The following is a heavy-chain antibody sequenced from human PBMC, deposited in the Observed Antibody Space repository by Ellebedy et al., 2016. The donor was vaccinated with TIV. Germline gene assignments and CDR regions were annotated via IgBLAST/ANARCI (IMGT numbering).Heavy chain of an antibody. CDR3: AKDKGFIAAAGTGDY. V-gene: IGHV3-23*01. CDR1: GFTFSSYA. D-gene: IGHD6-13*01. J-gene: IGHJ4*02. Sequence: GGSLRLSXAASGFTFSSYAMSWVRQAPGKGLEWVSAISGSGGSTYYADSVKGQLTISRDNSKNTLYLQMNSLRAEDTAVYYCAKDKGFIAAAGTGDYWGQGTLVTVSS. CDR2: ISGSGGST.